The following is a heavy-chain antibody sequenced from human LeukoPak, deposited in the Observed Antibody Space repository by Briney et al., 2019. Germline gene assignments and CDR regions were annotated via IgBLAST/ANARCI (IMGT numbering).Heavy chain of an antibody. CDR2: ISAYNGNT. CDR3: ARTYYYDSSGYYFDAFDI. CDR1: GYTFTSYG. D-gene: IGHD3-22*01. Sequence: ASVKVSCKASGYTFTSYGISWVRQAAGQGLEWMGWISAYNGNTNYAQKLQGRVTMTTDTSTSTAYMELRSLRSDDTAVYYCARTYYYDSSGYYFDAFDIWGQGTMVTVSS. J-gene: IGHJ3*02. V-gene: IGHV1-18*01.